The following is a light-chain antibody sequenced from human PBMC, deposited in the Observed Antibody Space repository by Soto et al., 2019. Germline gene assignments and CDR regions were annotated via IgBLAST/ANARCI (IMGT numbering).Light chain of an antibody. CDR1: QSLSNNY. V-gene: IGKV3-20*01. CDR3: QQYDNSPQT. CDR2: DAS. Sequence: EIVLTQSPGTLSLSPGERATLSCRASQSLSNNYLAWYQQKPGQAPRLLIYDASSRATGIPDRFSGSGSGTDFTLSISRLKPEDFAVYYCQQYDNSPQTFGQGTKVDIK. J-gene: IGKJ1*01.